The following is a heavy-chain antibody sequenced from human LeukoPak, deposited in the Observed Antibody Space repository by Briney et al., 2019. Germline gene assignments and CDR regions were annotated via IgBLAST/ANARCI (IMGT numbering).Heavy chain of an antibody. V-gene: IGHV3-11*01. CDR3: ARVLYSSSWYYYYYYMDV. CDR1: GFTFSDYY. D-gene: IGHD6-13*01. CDR2: ISSSGSTI. J-gene: IGHJ6*03. Sequence: GGSLRLSCAASGFTFSDYYMSWIRQAPGKGLEWVSYISSSGSTIYYADSVKGRFTISRDNAKNSLYLQMNSLRAEDTAVYYCARVLYSSSWYYYYYYMDVWGKRTTVTVSS.